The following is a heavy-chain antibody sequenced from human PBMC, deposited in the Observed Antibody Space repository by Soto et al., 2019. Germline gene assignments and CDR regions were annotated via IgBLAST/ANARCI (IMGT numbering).Heavy chain of an antibody. CDR3: ARRPLYSSGYIDS. D-gene: IGHD6-19*01. Sequence: PSETLSLTCSVSGASISSGRYFWDWIRQSPGEGLRWIGSIYDSGTIYYNPSLKSRVTISVDTSKNQFSLWLNTVTAADTAVYYCARRPLYSSGYIDSWGQGTLVTVSS. CDR2: IYDSGTI. CDR1: GASISSGRYF. J-gene: IGHJ5*01. V-gene: IGHV4-39*01.